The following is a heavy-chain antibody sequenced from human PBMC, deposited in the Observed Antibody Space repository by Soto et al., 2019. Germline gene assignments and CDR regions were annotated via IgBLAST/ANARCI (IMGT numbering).Heavy chain of an antibody. Sequence: ASVKVSCKASGYTFTNYYIHWLRQAPGQGLEWLGILRPRTGNTGYAQRFQGRVTMTRDTSTGTVYMELTSLKSDDTAVYYCTLFDYWGQGTLVTVSS. J-gene: IGHJ4*02. CDR2: LRPRTGNT. CDR3: TLFDY. CDR1: GYTFTNYY. V-gene: IGHV1-46*01.